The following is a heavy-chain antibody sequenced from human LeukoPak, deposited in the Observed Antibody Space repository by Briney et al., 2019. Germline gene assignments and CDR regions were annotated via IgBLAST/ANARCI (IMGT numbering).Heavy chain of an antibody. V-gene: IGHV1-18*01. CDR1: GYTFTSYG. CDR2: ISAYNGDT. Sequence: ASVKVSCKASGYTFTSYGISWVRQAPGQGLEWMGWISAYNGDTNYAQKLQGRVTMTTDTSTSTAYMELRRLRSDDTAVYYCARRGYSYGYNWFDPWGQGTLVTVSS. D-gene: IGHD5-18*01. J-gene: IGHJ5*02. CDR3: ARRGYSYGYNWFDP.